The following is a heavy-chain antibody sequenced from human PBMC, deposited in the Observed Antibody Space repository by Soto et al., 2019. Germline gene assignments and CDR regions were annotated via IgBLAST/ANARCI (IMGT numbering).Heavy chain of an antibody. CDR1: GGTFSSYA. Sequence: GASVKVSCKASGGTFSSYAISWVRQAPGQGLEWMGGIIPIFGTANYAQKFQGRVTITADESTSTAYMELSSLRSEDTAVYYCASGGNNNWFDPWGQGALVIVSS. CDR3: ASGGNNNWFDP. CDR2: IIPIFGTA. V-gene: IGHV1-69*13. J-gene: IGHJ5*02. D-gene: IGHD2-15*01.